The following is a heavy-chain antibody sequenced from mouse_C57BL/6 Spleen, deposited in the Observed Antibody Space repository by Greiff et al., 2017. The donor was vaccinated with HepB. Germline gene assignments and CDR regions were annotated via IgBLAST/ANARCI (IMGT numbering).Heavy chain of an antibody. V-gene: IGHV1-69*01. CDR2: IDPSDSYT. CDR3: ARRVTTVVANWYFDV. D-gene: IGHD1-1*01. J-gene: IGHJ1*03. CDR1: GYTFTSYW. Sequence: VQLQQSGAELVMPGASVKLSCKASGYTFTSYWMHWVKQRPGQGLEWIGEIDPSDSYTNYNQKFKGKSTLTVDKSSSTAYMQLSSLTSEDSAVYYCARRVTTVVANWYFDVWGTGTTVTVSS.